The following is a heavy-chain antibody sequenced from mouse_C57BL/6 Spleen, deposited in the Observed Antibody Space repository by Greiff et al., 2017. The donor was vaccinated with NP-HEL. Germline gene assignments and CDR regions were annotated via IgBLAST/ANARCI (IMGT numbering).Heavy chain of an antibody. J-gene: IGHJ3*01. D-gene: IGHD2-4*01. V-gene: IGHV5-16*01. Sequence: EVKLEESEGGLVQPGSSMKLSCTASGFTFSDYYMAWVRQVPEKGLEWVANINYDGSSTYYLDSLKSRFIISRDNAKNILYLQMSSLKSEDTATYYCAREENYDYDVWFAYWGQGTLVTVSA. CDR3: AREENYDYDVWFAY. CDR1: GFTFSDYY. CDR2: INYDGSST.